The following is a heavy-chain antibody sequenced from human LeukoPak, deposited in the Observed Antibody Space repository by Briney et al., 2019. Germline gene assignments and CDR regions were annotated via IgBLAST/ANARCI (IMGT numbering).Heavy chain of an antibody. D-gene: IGHD6-13*01. J-gene: IGHJ5*02. CDR2: MNPNSGNT. V-gene: IGHV1-8*02. CDR3: ARGFLNYSSSWYDWFDP. Sequence: ASVKVSCKASGYTFTSYYMHWVRQATGQGLEWMGWMNPNSGNTGYAQKFQGRVTMTRNTSISTAYMELSSLRSEDTAVYYCARGFLNYSSSWYDWFDPWGQGTLVTVSS. CDR1: GYTFTSYY.